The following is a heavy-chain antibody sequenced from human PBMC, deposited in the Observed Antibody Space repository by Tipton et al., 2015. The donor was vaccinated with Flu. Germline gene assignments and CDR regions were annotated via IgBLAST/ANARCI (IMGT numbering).Heavy chain of an antibody. CDR1: GFTFRNYG. CDR3: ARDQVPSYSGSYFPMGFDY. D-gene: IGHD1-26*01. J-gene: IGHJ4*02. CDR2: ISGSGGST. Sequence: SGFTFRNYGMNWVRQAPGKGLEWVSVISGSGGSTYYADSVKGRFTISRDNSKNTLYLQMNSLRAEDTALYYCARDQVPSYSGSYFPMGFDYWGQGTLVTVSS. V-gene: IGHV3-23*01.